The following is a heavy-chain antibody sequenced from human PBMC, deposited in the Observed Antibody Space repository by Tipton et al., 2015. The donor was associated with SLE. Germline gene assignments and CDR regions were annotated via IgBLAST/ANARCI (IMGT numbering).Heavy chain of an antibody. CDR2: IYYGGVT. J-gene: IGHJ4*02. V-gene: IGHV4-39*07. Sequence: TLSLTCTVSGGSISSSSYYWAWIRQPPGKGLEWIGSIYYGGVTYYSPSLKSRVTISVDTSNNQFSLNLSSVTAADTAVYYCARFPTYHFDLWGQGTLVTVSS. CDR3: ARFPTYHFDL. D-gene: IGHD2-2*01. CDR1: GGSISSSSYY.